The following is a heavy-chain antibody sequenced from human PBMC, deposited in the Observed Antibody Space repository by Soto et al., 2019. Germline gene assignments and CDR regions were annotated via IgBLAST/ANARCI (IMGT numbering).Heavy chain of an antibody. CDR2: ISNDGTKK. J-gene: IGHJ4*02. D-gene: IGHD4-17*01. Sequence: GGSLRLSCAASGFTFGDYAIHWVRQAPGEGLEWVAVISNDGTKKFYADSVKGRFTISRDNSRKALYLQMNSLRADDTALYYGAILRWELRPPVYWGQGTLVSVSS. CDR1: GFTFGDYA. V-gene: IGHV3-30*04. CDR3: AILRWELRPPVY.